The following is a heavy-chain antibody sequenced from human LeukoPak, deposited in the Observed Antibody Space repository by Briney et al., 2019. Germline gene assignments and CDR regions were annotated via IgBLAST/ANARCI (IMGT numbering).Heavy chain of an antibody. D-gene: IGHD4-11*01. CDR2: FYYNETP. CDR1: GGSISSGGYY. CDR3: ARDRYSNHRYYYGMDV. J-gene: IGHJ6*02. V-gene: IGHV4-31*03. Sequence: PSETLSLTCTVSGGSISSGGYYWSWVRQHPVKGLELIAYFYYNETPYFSPSLKSRVSISVDTSKDQFSLRLSSVTAADTAAYYCARDRYSNHRYYYGMDVWGQGTTVTVSS.